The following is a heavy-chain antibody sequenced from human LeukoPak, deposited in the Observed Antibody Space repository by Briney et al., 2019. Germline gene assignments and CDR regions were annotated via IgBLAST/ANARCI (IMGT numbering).Heavy chain of an antibody. J-gene: IGHJ5*02. CDR2: MYSSGST. V-gene: IGHV4-4*07. D-gene: IGHD3-22*01. CDR1: GDPIDSYY. CDR3: ARDGPPPYYYDSSGYRYGWFDP. Sequence: SETLSLTCTVSGDPIDSYYWSWIRQPAGKGLEWIGRMYSSGSTDYNPSLKSRVTMSVDTSKNQLSLKLSSVTAADTAVYYCARDGPPPYYYDSSGYRYGWFDPWGQGTLVTVSS.